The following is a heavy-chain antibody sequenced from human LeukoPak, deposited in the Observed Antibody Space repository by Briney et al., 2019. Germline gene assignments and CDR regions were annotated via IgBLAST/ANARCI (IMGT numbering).Heavy chain of an antibody. D-gene: IGHD5-18*01. CDR3: ARSGYSYGTYQDYYYYYMDV. V-gene: IGHV1-8*03. CDR2: MNPKSGNT. J-gene: IGHJ6*03. CDR1: GYTFTSYD. Sequence: ASVKVSCKASGYTFTSYDINWVRQVTGQGLEWMGWMNPKSGNTGYAQKFQGRVTITRNTSISTAYMEVSSLRYEDTAVYYCARSGYSYGTYQDYYYYYMDVWGKGTTVTISS.